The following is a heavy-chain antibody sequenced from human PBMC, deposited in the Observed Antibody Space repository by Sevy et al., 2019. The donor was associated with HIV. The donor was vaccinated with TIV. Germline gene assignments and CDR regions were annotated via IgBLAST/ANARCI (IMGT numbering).Heavy chain of an antibody. CDR2: INQGGSEK. D-gene: IGHD2-15*01. CDR3: AGALAAAASS. Sequence: GGSLRLSCAASGFTFSAYWMHWVRQAPGKGLEWVANINQGGSEKDYVDSVKGRFTISRDNAKNSLFLQMNSLRAEDTAVYYCAGALAAAASSWGQGALVTVSS. V-gene: IGHV3-7*01. J-gene: IGHJ5*02. CDR1: GFTFSAYW.